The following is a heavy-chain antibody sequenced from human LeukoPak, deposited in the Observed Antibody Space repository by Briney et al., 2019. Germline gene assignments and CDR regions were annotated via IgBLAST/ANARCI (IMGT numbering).Heavy chain of an antibody. CDR1: GDSISTYY. V-gene: IGHV4-59*08. D-gene: IGHD3-3*01. CDR3: ARHGPLYDIWSAQFYFDY. J-gene: IGHJ4*02. Sequence: SETLSLTCTVSGDSISTYYWSWLRQPPGKRLEWIGYIYFSGTTNYNPSLKSRVTISVDTSKNQFSLRLSSVTAADTAVYYCARHGPLYDIWSAQFYFDYWGQGTLVTVSS. CDR2: IYFSGTT.